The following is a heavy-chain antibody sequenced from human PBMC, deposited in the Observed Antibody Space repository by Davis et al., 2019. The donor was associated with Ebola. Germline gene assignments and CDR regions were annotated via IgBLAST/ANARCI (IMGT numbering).Heavy chain of an antibody. J-gene: IGHJ6*02. CDR3: THSTDDSSGSYGMDV. V-gene: IGHV2-5*02. CDR2: IYWDDDK. CDR1: GFSLSTSGVG. Sequence: SGPTLVKPTQTLTLTCTFSGFSLSTSGVGVGWIRQPPGKGLEWLALIYWDDDKRYSPSLKNRLTITKDTSKNQVVLTKTNMDPVDTATYYCTHSTDDSSGSYGMDVWGQGTTVTVSS. D-gene: IGHD3-22*01.